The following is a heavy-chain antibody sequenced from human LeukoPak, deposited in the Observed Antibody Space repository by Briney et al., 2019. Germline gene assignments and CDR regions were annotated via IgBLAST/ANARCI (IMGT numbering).Heavy chain of an antibody. D-gene: IGHD5-18*01. CDR1: GFTFSSYG. CDR2: ISGSGGST. J-gene: IGHJ4*02. Sequence: GGSLRLSCAASGFTFSSYGMSWVRQAPGKGLEWVSAISGSGGSTYYADSVKGRFTISRDNAKNSLYLQMNSLRAEDTAVYYCARERGYSYGRSADYWGQGTLVTVSS. CDR3: ARERGYSYGRSADY. V-gene: IGHV3-23*01.